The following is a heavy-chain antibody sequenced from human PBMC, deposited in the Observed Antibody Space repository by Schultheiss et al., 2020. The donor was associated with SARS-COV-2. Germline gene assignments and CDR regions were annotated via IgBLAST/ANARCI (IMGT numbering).Heavy chain of an antibody. CDR3: ARRAMVRGVINAGAFDI. Sequence: GSLRLSCAVYGGSFSGYYWSWIRQPPGKGLEWIGSIYYSGSTYYNPSLKSRVTISVDTSKNQFSLKLSSVTAADTAVYYCARRAMVRGVINAGAFDIWGQGTMVTVSS. V-gene: IGHV4-34*01. CDR2: IYYSGST. J-gene: IGHJ3*02. CDR1: GGSFSGYY. D-gene: IGHD3-10*01.